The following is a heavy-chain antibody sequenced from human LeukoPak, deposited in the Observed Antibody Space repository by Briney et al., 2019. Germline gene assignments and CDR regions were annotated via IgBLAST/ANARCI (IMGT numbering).Heavy chain of an antibody. CDR3: ARSYNRVVLLYY. CDR1: GGSFSGYY. Sequence: SETLSLTCAVYGGSFSGYYWTWIRQPPGKGLEWIGEINHSGSSDYNPSLKSRVTISVDTSKNQFSLKLTSVTAADTAVYYCARSYNRVVLLYYWGQGTLVTVSS. J-gene: IGHJ4*02. CDR2: INHSGSS. D-gene: IGHD3-10*01. V-gene: IGHV4-34*01.